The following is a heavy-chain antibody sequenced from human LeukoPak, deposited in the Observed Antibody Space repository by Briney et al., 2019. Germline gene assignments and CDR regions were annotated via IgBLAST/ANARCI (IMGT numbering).Heavy chain of an antibody. J-gene: IGHJ4*02. V-gene: IGHV4-39*01. D-gene: IGHD6-6*01. CDR3: ARLTHGSSSSADY. CDR1: GGSIRSSSYY. Sequence: SETLSLTCTVSGGSIRSSSYYWGWIRQPPGKGLEWIGSIYYSGSTYYNPSLKSRVTISVDTSKNQFSLKLSSVTAADTAVYYCARLTHGSSSSADYWGQGTLVTVSS. CDR2: IYYSGST.